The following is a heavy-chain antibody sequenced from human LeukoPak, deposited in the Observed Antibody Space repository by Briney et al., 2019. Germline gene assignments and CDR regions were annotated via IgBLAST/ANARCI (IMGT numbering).Heavy chain of an antibody. CDR3: ARSPPTSAAAGLYYYYYYMDV. Sequence: SETLSLTCRVSGASINSGSNYWGWIRQPPGKTLEWIGSIYSSGSTYYNPSLKSLVIIMIDTPKNHFSLTLSSVTAADTAVYFCARSPPTSAAAGLYYYYYYMDVWGKGTTVTVSS. J-gene: IGHJ6*03. CDR2: IYSSGST. V-gene: IGHV4-39*07. CDR1: GASINSGSNY. D-gene: IGHD6-13*01.